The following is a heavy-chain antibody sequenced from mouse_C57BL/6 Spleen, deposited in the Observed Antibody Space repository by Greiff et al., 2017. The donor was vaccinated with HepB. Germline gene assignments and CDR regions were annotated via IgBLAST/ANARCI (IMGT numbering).Heavy chain of an antibody. CDR1: GYTFTDYE. CDR3: TRGGDYYVLYAMDY. Sequence: VQLQQSGAELVRPGASVTLSCKASGYTFTDYEMHWVKQTPVHGLEWIGAIDPETGGTAYNQKFKGKAILTADKSSSTAYMELRSLTSEDSAVYYCTRGGDYYVLYAMDYWGQGTSVTVSS. CDR2: IDPETGGT. D-gene: IGHD1-1*01. J-gene: IGHJ4*01. V-gene: IGHV1-15*01.